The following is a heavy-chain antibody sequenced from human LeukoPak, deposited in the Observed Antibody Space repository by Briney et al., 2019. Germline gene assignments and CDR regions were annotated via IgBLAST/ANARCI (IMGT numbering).Heavy chain of an antibody. CDR1: GYSFTSYW. J-gene: IGHJ4*02. CDR2: IYPGDSGT. V-gene: IGHV5-51*01. D-gene: IGHD2-15*01. CDR3: ARIPYCSGGSCYSLGYFDY. Sequence: GESLKISCKGSGYSFTSYWIGWVRQMPGKGLEWMGIIYPGDSGTRYSPSFQGQVTISADKSISTAYLQWSSLKASDTAMYYCARIPYCSGGSCYSLGYFDYWGQGTLVTVSS.